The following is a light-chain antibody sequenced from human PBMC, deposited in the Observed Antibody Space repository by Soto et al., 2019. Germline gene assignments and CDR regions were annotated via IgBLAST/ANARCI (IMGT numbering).Light chain of an antibody. CDR3: SSYTSSSVDYV. CDR1: SSDVGGYNY. V-gene: IGLV2-14*01. Sequence: QSALTQPASVSGSPGQSITISCTGTSSDVGGYNYVSWYQQHPGKAPKLMIYEVSNRPSGVSNRFSGSKSGNTASLTISGLLAEDEAEYYCSSYTSSSVDYVFGAGTKVTVL. CDR2: EVS. J-gene: IGLJ1*01.